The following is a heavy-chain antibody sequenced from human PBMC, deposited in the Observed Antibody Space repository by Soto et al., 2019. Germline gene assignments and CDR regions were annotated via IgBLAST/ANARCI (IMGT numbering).Heavy chain of an antibody. CDR3: ARSLGYSYGYQTNGMDV. J-gene: IGHJ6*02. D-gene: IGHD5-18*01. Sequence: QVQLVQSGAEVKKPGSSVKVSCKASGGTFSSYAISWVRQAPGQGLEWMGGIIPIFGTANYAQKFQGRVTITADESTSTAHMELSSLRSEDTAGYYCARSLGYSYGYQTNGMDVWGQGTTVTVSS. CDR2: IIPIFGTA. CDR1: GGTFSSYA. V-gene: IGHV1-69*12.